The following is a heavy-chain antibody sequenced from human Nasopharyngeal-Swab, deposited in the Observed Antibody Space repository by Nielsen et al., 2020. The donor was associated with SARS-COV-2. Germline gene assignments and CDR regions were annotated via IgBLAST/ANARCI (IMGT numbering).Heavy chain of an antibody. Sequence: ASVKVSCKHSGSTFHFYYMHWVRQAPGQGLEWVGLINPSDGSTSYAHKLQGRVTMTSDTSTGTVYMELSSLESGDTAVYYCARWVEAADFFDKWGKGTLVTVSS. CDR1: GSTFHFYY. CDR2: INPSDGST. CDR3: ARWVEAADFFDK. D-gene: IGHD6-13*01. V-gene: IGHV1-46*02. J-gene: IGHJ3*02.